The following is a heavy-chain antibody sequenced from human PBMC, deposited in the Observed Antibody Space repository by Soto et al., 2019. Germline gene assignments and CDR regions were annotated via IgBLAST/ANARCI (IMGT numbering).Heavy chain of an antibody. D-gene: IGHD2-2*01. CDR1: GGSISSYY. J-gene: IGHJ1*01. Sequence: SETLSLTCTVSGGSISSYYWSWIRQPPGKGLEWIGYIYYSGSTNYNPSLKSRVTISVDTSKNQFSLKLSSVTAAATAVYYCARHGCSSNSCQFQHWGQGTLVTVAS. V-gene: IGHV4-59*08. CDR3: ARHGCSSNSCQFQH. CDR2: IYYSGST.